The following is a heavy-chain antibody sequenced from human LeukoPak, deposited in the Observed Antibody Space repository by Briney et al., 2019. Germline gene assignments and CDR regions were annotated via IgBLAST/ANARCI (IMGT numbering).Heavy chain of an antibody. CDR2: IYYSGST. J-gene: IGHJ4*02. Sequence: PSQTLSLTCTVSGGSISSGDYYWSCIRQPPGKGLECIGYIYYSGSTYYNPSLKSRVTISVDTSKNQFSLKLSSVTAPDTAVYYCARHYGSGSYYDDYWGQGTLVTVS. V-gene: IGHV4-30-4*01. CDR1: GGSISSGDYY. CDR3: ARHYGSGSYYDDY. D-gene: IGHD3-10*01.